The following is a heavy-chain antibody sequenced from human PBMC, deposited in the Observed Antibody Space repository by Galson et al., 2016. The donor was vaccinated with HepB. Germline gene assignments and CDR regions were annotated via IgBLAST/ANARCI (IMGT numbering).Heavy chain of an antibody. Sequence: SETLSLTCTFHGVSLSDYYWSWIRQSLGKGLEWIGEVSHSGDSKYITSLRSRLTMSVDTSKNHFSLNLKSVTAADTAVYYCRLAYCNPDCTDHWGQGPLVTVSS. D-gene: IGHD2-21*01. V-gene: IGHV4-34*01. J-gene: IGHJ4*02. CDR3: RLAYCNPDCTDH. CDR1: GVSLSDYY. CDR2: VSHSGDS.